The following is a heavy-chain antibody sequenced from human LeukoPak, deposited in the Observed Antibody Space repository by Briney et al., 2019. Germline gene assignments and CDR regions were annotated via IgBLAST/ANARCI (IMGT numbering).Heavy chain of an antibody. CDR1: GFTFSSYG. CDR2: ISYDGSNK. Sequence: PGGSLRLSCAASGFTFSSYGMHWVRQAPGKGLEWVAVISYDGSNKYYADSVKGRFTISRDNSKNTLYLQMNSLRAEDTAVYYCAKGPGIAVAEVKFDYWGQGTLVTVSS. J-gene: IGHJ4*02. CDR3: AKGPGIAVAEVKFDY. V-gene: IGHV3-30*18. D-gene: IGHD6-19*01.